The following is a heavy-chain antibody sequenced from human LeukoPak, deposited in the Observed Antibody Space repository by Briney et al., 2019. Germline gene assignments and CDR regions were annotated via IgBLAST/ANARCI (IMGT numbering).Heavy chain of an antibody. J-gene: IGHJ4*02. V-gene: IGHV3-23*01. Sequence: GGSLRLSCATSGFTYSSCVMAWVRQAPGKGLEWVSSISGSGGSTYYADSVKGRFTISRDNSMNTLYLQMNSLTAEDTAVYYCAKRHCSSTHGYAFDYWGQGTLVTVPS. CDR1: GFTYSSCV. D-gene: IGHD2-2*01. CDR2: ISGSGGST. CDR3: AKRHCSSTHGYAFDY.